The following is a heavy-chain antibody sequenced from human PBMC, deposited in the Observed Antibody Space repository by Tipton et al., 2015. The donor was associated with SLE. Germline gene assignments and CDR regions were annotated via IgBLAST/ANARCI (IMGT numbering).Heavy chain of an antibody. CDR3: ARESSSSPDY. D-gene: IGHD6-13*01. Sequence: SRVTISIDTSKNQFSLKLNSVTAADTAVYYCARESSSSPDYWGQGTLVTVSS. J-gene: IGHJ4*02. V-gene: IGHV4-34*01.